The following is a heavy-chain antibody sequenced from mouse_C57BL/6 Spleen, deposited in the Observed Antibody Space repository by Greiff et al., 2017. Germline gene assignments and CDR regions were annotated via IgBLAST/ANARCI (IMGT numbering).Heavy chain of an antibody. CDR1: GYTFTSYW. CDR2: IDPSDSYT. J-gene: IGHJ3*01. V-gene: IGHV1-59*01. Sequence: QVQLKQPGAELVRPGTSVKLSCKASGYTFTSYWMHWVKQRPGQGLEWIGVIDPSDSYTNYNQKFKGKATLTVDTSSSTAYMQLSSLTSEDSAVYYCARGDYYGSRFAYWGQGTLVTVSA. D-gene: IGHD1-1*01. CDR3: ARGDYYGSRFAY.